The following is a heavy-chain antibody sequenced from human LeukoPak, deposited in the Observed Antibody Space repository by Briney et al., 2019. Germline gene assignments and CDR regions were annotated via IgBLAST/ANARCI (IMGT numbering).Heavy chain of an antibody. CDR2: MNPNSGNT. CDR3: ARSSYYYDSGDY. Sequence: GASVKVSCKASGYTFTSYDINWVRQATGQGLEWMGWMNPNSGNTGYAQKFQGRVTMTRNTSISTAYMELSSLRSEDTAVYYCARSSYYYDSGDYWGQGTLVTVSS. V-gene: IGHV1-8*01. J-gene: IGHJ4*02. D-gene: IGHD3-22*01. CDR1: GYTFTSYD.